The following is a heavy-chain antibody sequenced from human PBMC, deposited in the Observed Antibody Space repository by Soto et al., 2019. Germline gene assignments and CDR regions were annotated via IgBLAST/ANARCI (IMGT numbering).Heavy chain of an antibody. J-gene: IGHJ6*02. CDR2: ISYDGGNK. CDR3: AKVMITFGGSRYGLDV. D-gene: IGHD3-16*01. V-gene: IGHV3-30*18. CDR1: GDSISRSYW. Sequence: LSLTCAVSGDSISRSYWWSWVRQLPGKGLEWVAFISYDGGNKYYADSVKGRFTISRDNSKNTLFLQMNSLRAEDTAVYYCAKVMITFGGSRYGLDVWGQGTTVTVSS.